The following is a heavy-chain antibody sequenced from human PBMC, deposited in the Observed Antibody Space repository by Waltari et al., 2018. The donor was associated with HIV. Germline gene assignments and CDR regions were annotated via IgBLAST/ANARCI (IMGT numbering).Heavy chain of an antibody. CDR1: GGSFSGHY. D-gene: IGHD5-12*01. Sequence: QVHLQQWGAGLLNLSETLSLTCAVYGGSFSGHYWTWIRQPTGMGLEWIGEIDNKGDTNSHPSLNGRVSIAVDSSRNQFSRNLASVTDADTAFYYCARRYNSGPIDKWGQGALVTVSS. CDR2: IDNKGDT. J-gene: IGHJ4*02. V-gene: IGHV4-34*02. CDR3: ARRYNSGPIDK.